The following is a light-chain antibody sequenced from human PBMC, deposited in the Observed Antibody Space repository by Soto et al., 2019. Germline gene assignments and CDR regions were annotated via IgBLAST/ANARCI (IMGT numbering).Light chain of an antibody. CDR2: GAS. CDR1: QSVSSN. V-gene: IGKV3-15*01. J-gene: IGKJ1*01. Sequence: EIVMTQSPATLSVSPGERATLSCRASQSVSSNLAWYQQKPGQAPRLLIYGASTRATGIPARFSGSRSGTEFTLTISSQQSEDFSVYYCQQYHNWPRTFGQGTKVEIK. CDR3: QQYHNWPRT.